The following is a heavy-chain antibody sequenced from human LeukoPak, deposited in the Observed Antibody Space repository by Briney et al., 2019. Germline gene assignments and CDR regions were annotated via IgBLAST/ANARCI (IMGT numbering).Heavy chain of an antibody. CDR2: IIPIFGTA. V-gene: IGHV1-69*06. J-gene: IGHJ4*02. D-gene: IGHD2-8*01. CDR1: GRTFSSYA. CDR3: ARGYCTNGVCPLYYFDY. Sequence: SVKVSCNASGRTFSSYAISWVRQAPGQGLEWMGGIIPIFGTANYAQKFQGRVTITADKSTSTAYMELSSLRSEDTAVYYCARGYCTNGVCPLYYFDYWGQGTLVTVSS.